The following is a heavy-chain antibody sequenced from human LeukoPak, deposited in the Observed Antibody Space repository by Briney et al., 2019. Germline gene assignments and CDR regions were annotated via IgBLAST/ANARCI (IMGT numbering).Heavy chain of an antibody. D-gene: IGHD3-22*01. V-gene: IGHV3-21*01. Sequence: GGSLRLSCAASGFTFRSYGMRGVRQAPGKGLEWVSSFGTRSTSVYHAGSVKGRFAISRDNAKNSLYLQMNSLRAEDTALYYCAREVSEGFDFWGQGTLVTVSS. CDR1: GFTFRSYG. J-gene: IGHJ4*02. CDR3: AREVSEGFDF. CDR2: FGTRSTSV.